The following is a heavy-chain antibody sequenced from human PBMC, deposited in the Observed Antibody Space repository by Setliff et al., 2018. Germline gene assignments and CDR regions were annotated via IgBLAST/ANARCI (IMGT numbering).Heavy chain of an antibody. D-gene: IGHD6-19*01. CDR1: GYTFTTYG. Sequence: ASVKVSCKASGYTFTTYGISWVRQAPGQGPEWMGWIGAKNVKTKYAQNFRGRVTMTTDMSTSTVYMELRTLRSDDTAVYFCARRPIALAGYRKGAFDIWGQGTMVTVSS. CDR2: IGAKNVKT. V-gene: IGHV1-18*04. CDR3: ARRPIALAGYRKGAFDI. J-gene: IGHJ3*02.